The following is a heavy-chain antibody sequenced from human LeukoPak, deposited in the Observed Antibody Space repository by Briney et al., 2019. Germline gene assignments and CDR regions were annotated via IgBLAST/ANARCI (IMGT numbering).Heavy chain of an antibody. J-gene: IGHJ3*02. Sequence: GGSLRLSCAASGFTLSSTSMNWVRQAPGKGLEWVSYISSSSNTIYYADSVKGRFTISRDNAKNSLYLQMNSLRDEDTAVYYCVRTSSGYSPIWGQGTMVTVSS. V-gene: IGHV3-48*02. CDR1: GFTLSSTS. CDR2: ISSSSNTI. D-gene: IGHD3-22*01. CDR3: VRTSSGYSPI.